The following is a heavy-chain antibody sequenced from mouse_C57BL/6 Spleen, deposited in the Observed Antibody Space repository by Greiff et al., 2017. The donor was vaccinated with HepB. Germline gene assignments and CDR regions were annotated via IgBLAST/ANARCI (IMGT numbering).Heavy chain of an antibody. CDR3: ARFDGGSSYYFDY. D-gene: IGHD1-1*01. CDR2: INPGSGGT. V-gene: IGHV1-54*01. Sequence: VQLQQSGAELVRPGTSVKVSCKASGYAFTNYLIEWVKQRPGQGLEWIGVINPGSGGTNYTEKFKGKATMTADKSSSTAYMQLSSLTSEDSAVYFCARFDGGSSYYFDYWGQGTTLTVSS. J-gene: IGHJ2*01. CDR1: GYAFTNYL.